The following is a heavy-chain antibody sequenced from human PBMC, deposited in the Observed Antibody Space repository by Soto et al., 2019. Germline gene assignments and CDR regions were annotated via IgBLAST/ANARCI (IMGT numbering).Heavy chain of an antibody. V-gene: IGHV3-15*01. CDR2: IKSKTDGGTT. D-gene: IGHD4-4*01. Sequence: PGGSLRLSCAASGFTFSDAWMTWVRQGPGKGLQWVGRIKSKTDGGTTDYAAPVKGRFTISRDDSKNTLYLQINSLKTADTAVYYCTTSDSIWGHYAMDVWGQGTTVTVSS. CDR3: TTSDSIWGHYAMDV. J-gene: IGHJ6*02. CDR1: GFTFSDAW.